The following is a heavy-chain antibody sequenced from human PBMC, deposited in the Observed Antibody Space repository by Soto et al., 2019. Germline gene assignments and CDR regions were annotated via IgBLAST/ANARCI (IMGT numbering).Heavy chain of an antibody. V-gene: IGHV1-18*01. J-gene: IGHJ2*01. CDR1: DYIFLAYG. CDR2: ISPKFGRT. D-gene: IGHD1-26*01. Sequence: QVQLVQSGPEVKKAGASVKVSCTAPTDYIFLAYGFDWVRQAPGQGLEWMGWISPKFGRTNYARTFQDIFAMTTDVSTKTVSMELRDLRSVDTAVYYCARDDCQGGSCEGGHYLDLWGRGTPISVSS. CDR3: ARDDCQGGSCEGGHYLDL.